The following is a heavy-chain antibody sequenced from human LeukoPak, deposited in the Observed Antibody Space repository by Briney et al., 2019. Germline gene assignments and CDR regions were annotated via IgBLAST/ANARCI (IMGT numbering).Heavy chain of an antibody. V-gene: IGHV3-7*03. CDR2: IKQDGSEK. J-gene: IGHJ4*02. CDR3: SNGRTSSGTLQHDY. Sequence: GGSLRLSCAASGFTFSSFWMSWVRQAPGKGLEYVANIKQDGSEKYYVDSVKGRFTISRDNAKNSLYLQMNSLRAEDTALYYCSNGRTSSGTLQHDYWGQGTLVTVSS. CDR1: GFTFSSFW. D-gene: IGHD6-19*01.